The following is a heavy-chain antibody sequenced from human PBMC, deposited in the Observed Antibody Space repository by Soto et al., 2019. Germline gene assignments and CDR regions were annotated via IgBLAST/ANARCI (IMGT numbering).Heavy chain of an antibody. V-gene: IGHV1-18*01. CDR3: ASVEGYSSSWSAVGDWFDP. CDR2: ISAYNGNT. Sequence: ASVKVSCKASGYTFTSYGISWVRQAPGQGLEWMGWISAYNGNTNYAQKLQGRVTMTTDTSTSTAYMELRSLRSDDTAVYYCASVEGYSSSWSAVGDWFDPWGQGTLVTVSS. D-gene: IGHD6-13*01. J-gene: IGHJ5*02. CDR1: GYTFTSYG.